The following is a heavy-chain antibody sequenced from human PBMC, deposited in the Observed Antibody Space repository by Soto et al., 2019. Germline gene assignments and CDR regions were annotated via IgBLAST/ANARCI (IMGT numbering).Heavy chain of an antibody. D-gene: IGHD2-15*01. CDR2: MYYSGGT. CDR1: GGSISSYY. CDR3: ARQDIVVVVAATWWFDP. V-gene: IGHV4-59*08. Sequence: PSETLSLTCTVSGGSISSYYWSWIRQPPGKGLEWLGYMYYSGGTNYNPSVKSRITISADTSRNQFSLKLTPVTAADTAVYYCARQDIVVVVAATWWFDPWGQGTLVTVSS. J-gene: IGHJ5*02.